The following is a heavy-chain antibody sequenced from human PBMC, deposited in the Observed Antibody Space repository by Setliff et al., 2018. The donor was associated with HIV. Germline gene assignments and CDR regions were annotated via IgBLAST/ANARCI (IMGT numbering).Heavy chain of an antibody. D-gene: IGHD2-2*01. Sequence: ASVKVSCKASGYTLSTYALYWVRQAPGQRLEWMGWINSDNGNTKFSQKFQGRLTITADTTASTAYMVLSSLTPEDTAVYYCARGGAREYQLLYNYFDPWGQGTLVTVSS. CDR3: ARGGAREYQLLYNYFDP. J-gene: IGHJ5*02. CDR1: GYTLSTYA. CDR2: INSDNGNT. V-gene: IGHV1-3*01.